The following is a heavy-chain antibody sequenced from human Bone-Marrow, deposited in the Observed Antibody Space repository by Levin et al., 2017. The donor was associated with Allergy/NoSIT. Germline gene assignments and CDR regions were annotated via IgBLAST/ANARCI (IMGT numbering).Heavy chain of an antibody. D-gene: IGHD2-15*01. Sequence: ASVKVSCKASGYTFTGYYMHWVRQAPGQGLEWMGWINPNSGGTNYAQKFQGRVTMTRDTSISTAYMELSRLRSDDTAVYYCAAIYCSGGSCYSSFDYWGQGTLVTVSS. CDR1: GYTFTGYY. CDR2: INPNSGGT. CDR3: AAIYCSGGSCYSSFDY. V-gene: IGHV1-2*02. J-gene: IGHJ4*02.